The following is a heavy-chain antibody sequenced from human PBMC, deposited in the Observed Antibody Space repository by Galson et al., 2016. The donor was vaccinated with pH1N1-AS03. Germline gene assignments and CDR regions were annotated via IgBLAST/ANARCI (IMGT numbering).Heavy chain of an antibody. J-gene: IGHJ4*02. CDR2: IDWDDDK. D-gene: IGHD4-17*01. V-gene: IGHV2-70*01. Sequence: PALVKPTQTLTLTCTFSGFSLSTSGMCVSWIRQPPGKALGWLALIDWDDDKYYSTSLKTRLTISKDTSKNQVVLTMTNMDPVDTATYYCARTLYGDYVEYFDYWGQGTLVTVSS. CDR1: GFSLSTSGMC. CDR3: ARTLYGDYVEYFDY.